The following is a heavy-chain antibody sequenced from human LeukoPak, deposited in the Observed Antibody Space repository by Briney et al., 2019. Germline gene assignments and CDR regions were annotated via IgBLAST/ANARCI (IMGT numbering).Heavy chain of an antibody. Sequence: GGSLRLSCAASGFTFSSYSINWVRQAPGKGLEWVSSISSSSSYIYYADSVKGRFTISRDNAKNSLYLQMNSLRAEDTAVYYCAREDNIDYYGMDVWGQGTTVTVSS. J-gene: IGHJ6*02. D-gene: IGHD2/OR15-2a*01. CDR3: AREDNIDYYGMDV. CDR1: GFTFSSYS. V-gene: IGHV3-21*01. CDR2: ISSSSSYI.